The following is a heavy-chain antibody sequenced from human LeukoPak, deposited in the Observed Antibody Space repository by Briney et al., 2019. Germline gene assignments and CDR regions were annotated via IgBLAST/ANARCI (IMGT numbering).Heavy chain of an antibody. CDR2: IYPGDSDT. Sequence: GESLKISCNGSGYSFTSYWIGWVRQMPGKGLEWMGIIYPGDSDTRYSPSFQGQVTISADKSISTAYLQWSSLKAADTAMYYCARGPIAARPPYYYYMDVWGKGTTVTVSS. CDR1: GYSFTSYW. V-gene: IGHV5-51*01. D-gene: IGHD6-6*01. J-gene: IGHJ6*03. CDR3: ARGPIAARPPYYYYMDV.